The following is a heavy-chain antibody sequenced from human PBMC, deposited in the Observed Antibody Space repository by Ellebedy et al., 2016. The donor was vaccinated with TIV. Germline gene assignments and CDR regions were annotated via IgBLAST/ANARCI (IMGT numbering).Heavy chain of an antibody. Sequence: PGGSLRLSCAASGFTFSSYPMSWVRQAPGKGLPWVSTISGSGDSTYYTDSVKGRFTISTDNSKNTLYLQMNSLRAEDTAVYYCARRTPNWGFFDYWGQGTLLTVSS. CDR3: ARRTPNWGFFDY. V-gene: IGHV3-23*01. D-gene: IGHD7-27*01. J-gene: IGHJ4*02. CDR1: GFTFSSYP. CDR2: ISGSGDST.